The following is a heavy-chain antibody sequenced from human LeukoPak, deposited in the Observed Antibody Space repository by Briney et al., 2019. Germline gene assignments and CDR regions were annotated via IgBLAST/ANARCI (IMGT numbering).Heavy chain of an antibody. J-gene: IGHJ6*02. D-gene: IGHD4-17*01. Sequence: GGSLRLSCAASGFTFSDYYMSWIRQAPGKGLEWVSYISISSSYTNYADSVKSRFTISRDNAKNSLYLRMNSLRAEDTAVYYCAKCDDYGEPLWGMDVWGQGTTVTVSS. CDR3: AKCDDYGEPLWGMDV. V-gene: IGHV3-11*03. CDR2: ISISSSYT. CDR1: GFTFSDYY.